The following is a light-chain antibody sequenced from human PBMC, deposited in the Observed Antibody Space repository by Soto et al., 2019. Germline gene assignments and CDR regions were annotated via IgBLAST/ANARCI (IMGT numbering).Light chain of an antibody. Sequence: QSALTQPRSVSGSPGQSVTISCTGTSSDVGGYDYVSWFQQHPGKAPKLMIYDVSERPSGVPDRFSDSKSANTASLTISGLQAEDEADYFCCSYAGSYTWVFGGGTKLTVL. J-gene: IGLJ3*02. V-gene: IGLV2-11*01. CDR2: DVS. CDR3: CSYAGSYTWV. CDR1: SSDVGGYDY.